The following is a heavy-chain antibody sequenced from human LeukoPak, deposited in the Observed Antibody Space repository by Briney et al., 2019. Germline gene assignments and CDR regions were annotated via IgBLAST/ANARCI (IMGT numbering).Heavy chain of an antibody. J-gene: IGHJ3*02. V-gene: IGHV3-30*02. Sequence: GGSLRLSCVASVFGFRSYVMHWVRQVPGKGLEWVAFIQSDGSNKYYADSVKGRFTISRDNAKNSLYLQMNSLRAEDTAVYYCAREPSWGVVVPAAVHDAFDIWGQGTMVTVSS. D-gene: IGHD2-2*01. CDR2: IQSDGSNK. CDR3: AREPSWGVVVPAAVHDAFDI. CDR1: VFGFRSYV.